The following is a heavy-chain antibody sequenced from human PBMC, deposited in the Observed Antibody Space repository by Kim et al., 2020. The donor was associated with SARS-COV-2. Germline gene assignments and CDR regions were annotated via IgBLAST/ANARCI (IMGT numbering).Heavy chain of an antibody. CDR2: IWYDGSNK. D-gene: IGHD2-2*01. Sequence: GGSLRLSCAASGFTFSSYGMHWVRQAPGKGLEWVAVIWYDGSNKYYADSVKGRFTISRDNSKNTLYLQMNSLRAEDTAVYYCARDRRYCSSTSCYDEFGYWGQGTLVTVSS. J-gene: IGHJ4*02. CDR1: GFTFSSYG. CDR3: ARDRRYCSSTSCYDEFGY. V-gene: IGHV3-33*01.